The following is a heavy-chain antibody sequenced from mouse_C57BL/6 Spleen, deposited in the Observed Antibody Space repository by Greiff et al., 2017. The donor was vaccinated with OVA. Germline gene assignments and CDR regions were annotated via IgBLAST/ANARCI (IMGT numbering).Heavy chain of an antibody. CDR1: GYTFTDYY. CDR3: ARSSGDYDGFDY. J-gene: IGHJ2*01. Sequence: VQLQQSGPELVKPGASVKISCKASGYTFTDYYMNWVKQSHGKSLEWIGDINPNNGGTSYNQKFKGKATLTVDKSSSTAYMELRSLTSEDSAVYYCARSSGDYDGFDYWGQGTTLTVSS. CDR2: INPNNGGT. V-gene: IGHV1-26*01. D-gene: IGHD2-4*01.